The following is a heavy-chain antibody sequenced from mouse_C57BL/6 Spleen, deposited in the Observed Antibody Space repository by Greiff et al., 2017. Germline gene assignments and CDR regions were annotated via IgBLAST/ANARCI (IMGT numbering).Heavy chain of an antibody. J-gene: IGHJ3*01. CDR1: GFSLTSYG. D-gene: IGHD4-1*01. CDR3: ARNSELGPWFAY. CDR2: IWSGGNT. V-gene: IGHV2-2*01. Sequence: QVQLQQSGPGLVQPSQSLSITCTVSGFSLTSYGVHWVRQSPGKGLEWLGVIWSGGNTDYNAAFISRLSISKDNSKSQVFFKMNRLQADDTAIYYCARNSELGPWFAYWGQGTLVTVSA.